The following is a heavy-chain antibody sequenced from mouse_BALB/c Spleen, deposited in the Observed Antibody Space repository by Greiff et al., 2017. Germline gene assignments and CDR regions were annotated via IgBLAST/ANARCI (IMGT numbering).Heavy chain of an antibody. D-gene: IGHD1-2*01. Sequence: EVKLMESGGGLVKPGGSLKLSCAASGFAFSSYDMSWVRQTPEKRLEWVAYISSGGGSTYYPDTVKGRFTISRDNAKNTLYLQMSSLKSEDTAMYYCARILMTAFDYWGQGTTLTVSS. CDR2: ISSGGGST. CDR3: ARILMTAFDY. J-gene: IGHJ2*01. V-gene: IGHV5-12-1*01. CDR1: GFAFSSYD.